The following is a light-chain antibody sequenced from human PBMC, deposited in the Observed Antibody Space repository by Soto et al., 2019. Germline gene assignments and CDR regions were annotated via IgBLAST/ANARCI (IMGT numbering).Light chain of an antibody. J-gene: IGLJ2*01. CDR1: SGSIASNY. CDR2: EDN. CDR3: QSYDSSNRDYVV. Sequence: NFMLTQPHSVSESPGKTVTISCTGSSGSIASNYVQWYQQRPGSAPTTVIYEDNQRPSGVPDRFSGSIDSSSNSASLTISGLKTEDEADYYCQSYDSSNRDYVVFGGGTKLTVL. V-gene: IGLV6-57*02.